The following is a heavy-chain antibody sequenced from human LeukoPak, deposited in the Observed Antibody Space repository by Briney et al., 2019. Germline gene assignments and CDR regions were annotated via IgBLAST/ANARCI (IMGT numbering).Heavy chain of an antibody. V-gene: IGHV3-7*01. CDR2: IKQDGGEK. CDR1: GFTFSSYW. J-gene: IGHJ5*02. CDR3: AREGKSDYDFWSGYPNWFDP. D-gene: IGHD3-3*01. Sequence: GGSLRLSCAASGFTFSSYWMSWVRQAPGKGLEWVANIKQDGGEKYYVDSVKGRFTISRDNAKNSLYLQMNSLRAEDTAVYYCAREGKSDYDFWSGYPNWFDPWGQGTLVTVSS.